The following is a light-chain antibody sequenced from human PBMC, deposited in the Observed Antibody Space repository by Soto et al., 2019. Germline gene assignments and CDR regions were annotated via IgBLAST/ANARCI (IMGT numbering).Light chain of an antibody. Sequence: EIVLTQSPGTLSLSPGERATLSCRASQSVSSSYLAWYQQKPGQAPRLLIYGASSRATGIPDRFSGSGSGTDFTLTISRREPEDFAVYYCQEYGSSTITFGQGTRLEMK. V-gene: IGKV3-20*01. CDR1: QSVSSSY. CDR3: QEYGSSTIT. J-gene: IGKJ5*01. CDR2: GAS.